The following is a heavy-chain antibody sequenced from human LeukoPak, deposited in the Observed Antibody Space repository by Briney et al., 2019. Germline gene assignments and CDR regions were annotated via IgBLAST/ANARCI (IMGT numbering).Heavy chain of an antibody. J-gene: IGHJ4*02. CDR3: AKDDGWLHYYH. D-gene: IGHD3-10*01. CDR2: ISGSGGRT. Sequence: PGGSLRLSCATSGFTFSSYGLSWVRQAPGKGLEWVSTISGSGGRTYHADSVKGRFTISRDNSKNTPYLQMNSLRAEDTATYYCAKDDGWLHYYHWGQGTLVTVSS. CDR1: GFTFSSYG. V-gene: IGHV3-23*01.